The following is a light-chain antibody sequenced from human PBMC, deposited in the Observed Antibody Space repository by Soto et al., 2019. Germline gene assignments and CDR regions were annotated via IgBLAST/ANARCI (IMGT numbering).Light chain of an antibody. V-gene: IGKV3-15*01. CDR1: QSISSN. J-gene: IGKJ1*01. CDR2: GAS. CDR3: QQYNNWPQT. Sequence: EIVMTQSPATLSVSPGERVTLSCRASQSISSNLAWYQQRPGQAPRPLIYGASTRATGIPARFSGSGSGTEFTLTISSLQSEDFAVYYCQQYNNWPQTFGQGTKVDI.